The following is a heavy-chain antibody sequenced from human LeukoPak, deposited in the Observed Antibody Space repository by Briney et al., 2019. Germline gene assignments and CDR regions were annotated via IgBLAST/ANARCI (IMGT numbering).Heavy chain of an antibody. CDR2: ISYDGSNK. CDR3: AKAGIAVAGPLSYFDY. V-gene: IGHV3-30*18. Sequence: GGSLRLSCAASGFTFSSYGMHWVRRAPGKGLEWVAVISYDGSNKYYADSVKGRFTISRDNSKNTLYLQMNSLRAEDTAVYYCAKAGIAVAGPLSYFDYWGQGTLVTVSS. CDR1: GFTFSSYG. D-gene: IGHD6-19*01. J-gene: IGHJ4*02.